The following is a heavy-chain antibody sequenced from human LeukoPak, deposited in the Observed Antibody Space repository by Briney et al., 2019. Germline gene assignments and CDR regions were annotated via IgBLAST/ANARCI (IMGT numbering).Heavy chain of an antibody. CDR1: GDNFIHYG. Sequence: GAPLKGSCAASGDNFIHYGISCVRQTPRQGLEWMGWISAYNGDTNYVQKFQGRVTMTTDTSTSTAYMELRSLRSDDTAVYYCARSRGGDAWDALDIWGQGTMVTVSS. D-gene: IGHD2-21*02. V-gene: IGHV1-18*01. CDR2: ISAYNGDT. CDR3: ARSRGGDAWDALDI. J-gene: IGHJ3*02.